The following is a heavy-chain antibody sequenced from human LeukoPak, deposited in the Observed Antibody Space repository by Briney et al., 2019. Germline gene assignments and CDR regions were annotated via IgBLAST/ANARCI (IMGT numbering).Heavy chain of an antibody. CDR2: MNPNSGNT. V-gene: IGHV1-8*03. CDR3: ARGLFTPPTYYYDSSGYYSHFDY. Sequence: RASVKVSCKASGYTFTSYDINWVRQATGQGLEWMGWMNPNSGNTGYAQKFQGRVTITRNTSISTAYMELSSLRSEDTAVYYCARGLFTPPTYYYDSSGYYSHFDYWGQGTLVTVSS. D-gene: IGHD3-22*01. CDR1: GYTFTSYD. J-gene: IGHJ4*02.